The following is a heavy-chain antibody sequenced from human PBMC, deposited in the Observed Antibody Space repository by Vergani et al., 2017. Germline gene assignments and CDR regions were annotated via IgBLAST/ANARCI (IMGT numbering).Heavy chain of an antibody. CDR2: INPNSGDT. Sequence: QVQLVQSGAEVKKPGASVKVSCKASGYTFSDYYLHWVRQAPGQGLEWMGYINPNSGDTNSAQKFQGRVTMTRDTSITTVYMELSSLRSDDTAVYYCARDRVIGAAAVYYFDYWGQGTLVTVSS. D-gene: IGHD6-13*01. V-gene: IGHV1-2*02. CDR3: ARDRVIGAAAVYYFDY. CDR1: GYTFSDYY. J-gene: IGHJ4*02.